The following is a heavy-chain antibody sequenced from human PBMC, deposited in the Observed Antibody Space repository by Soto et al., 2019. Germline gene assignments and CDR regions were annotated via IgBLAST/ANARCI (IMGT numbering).Heavy chain of an antibody. V-gene: IGHV4-59*12. CDR2: IYYSGST. D-gene: IGHD3-22*01. CDR1: GVSISSYY. J-gene: IGHJ4*02. Sequence: SETLSLTCTVSGVSISSYYWSWIRQPPGKGLEWIGYIYYSGSTNYNPSLKSRVTISVDTSKNQFSLKLSSVTAADTAVYYCARGAMIVVVGSYYFDYWGQGTLVTVSS. CDR3: ARGAMIVVVGSYYFDY.